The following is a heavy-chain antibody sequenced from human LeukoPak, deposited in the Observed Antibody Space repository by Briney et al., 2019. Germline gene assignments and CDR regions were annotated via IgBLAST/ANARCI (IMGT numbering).Heavy chain of an antibody. D-gene: IGHD6-19*01. J-gene: IGHJ4*02. CDR2: IRSKANSYAT. CDR3: TRPYSSGWSSLDY. V-gene: IGHV3-73*01. CDR1: GFTFSGSA. Sequence: PGGSLRLSCAASGFTFSGSAMHWVRQASGKGLEWVGRIRSKANSYATAYAASVKGRFTISRDDSKYTAYLQMNSLKTEDTAVYYCTRPYSSGWSSLDYWGQGTLVTVSS.